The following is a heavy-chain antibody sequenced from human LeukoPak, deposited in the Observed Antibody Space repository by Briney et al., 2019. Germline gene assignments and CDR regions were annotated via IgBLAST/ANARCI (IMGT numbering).Heavy chain of an antibody. CDR2: IKQDGSEK. J-gene: IGHJ6*03. D-gene: IGHD2-2*02. V-gene: IGHV3-7*01. CDR1: GFTFSSYW. CDR3: ASGAIPPGNYYYYYMDV. Sequence: GGSLRLSCAASGFTFSSYWMSWVRQAPGKGLEWVANIKQDGSEKYYVDSVKSRFTISRDNAKNSLYLQMNSLRAEDTAVYYCASGAIPPGNYYYYYMDVWGKGTTVTVSS.